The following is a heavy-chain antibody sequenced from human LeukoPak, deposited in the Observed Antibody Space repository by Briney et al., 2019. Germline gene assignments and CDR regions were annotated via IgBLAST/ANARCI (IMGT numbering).Heavy chain of an antibody. V-gene: IGHV3-7*05. Sequence: GESLRLSCAASGITFSSYWMSWVRQAPGKGLEWVANIKEDGSKKYYVDSVKGRCTTSRDNAKNSLYLQMNSLRAEDTAVYYCARDDRRGYYPNWGQGTLVAVS. D-gene: IGHD3-22*01. CDR1: GITFSSYW. CDR2: IKEDGSKK. J-gene: IGHJ4*02. CDR3: ARDDRRGYYPN.